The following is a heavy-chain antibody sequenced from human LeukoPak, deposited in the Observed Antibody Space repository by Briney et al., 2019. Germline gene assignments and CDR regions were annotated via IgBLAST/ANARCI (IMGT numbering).Heavy chain of an antibody. J-gene: IGHJ4*02. Sequence: EGSLRLSCAASGFAFSNQAMGWVRQASGKGLEWVSVISDSGDITYYADSVKGRFTISRDNSKNTLFLQMNSLRAEDTAVYYCAKDARRTSGWYFFDYWGQGTLVTVSS. CDR2: ISDSGDIT. D-gene: IGHD6-19*01. V-gene: IGHV3-23*01. CDR3: AKDARRTSGWYFFDY. CDR1: GFAFSNQA.